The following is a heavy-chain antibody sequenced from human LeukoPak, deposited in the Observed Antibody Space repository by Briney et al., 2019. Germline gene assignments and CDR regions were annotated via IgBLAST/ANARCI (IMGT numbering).Heavy chain of an antibody. CDR3: ARNTAALSHTTI. Sequence: PSVTLSLTCTVSGGSISSYYWSWNRQPPGKGLEWIGYTYYSGRTNYKPSLKSRVTISVDTSKNQFSLKLSSVTAANTAVYYCARNTAALSHTTIWGQGTLVTL. D-gene: IGHD6-13*01. CDR1: GGSISSYY. CDR2: TYYSGRT. V-gene: IGHV4-59*08. J-gene: IGHJ4*02.